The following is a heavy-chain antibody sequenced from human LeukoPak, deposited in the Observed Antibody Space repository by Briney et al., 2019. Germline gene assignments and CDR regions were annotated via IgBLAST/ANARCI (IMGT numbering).Heavy chain of an antibody. CDR2: IYYSGST. J-gene: IGHJ4*02. V-gene: IGHV4-59*01. D-gene: IGHD6-19*01. Sequence: PSETLSLTYTVSGGSISSYYWSWIRQPPGKGMGWIGYIYYSGSTNYNPSLKSRVTLSVDTSKNQFSLKLSSVTAADTAVYYCARDSVAGHFDYWGQGTLVTVSS. CDR1: GGSISSYY. CDR3: ARDSVAGHFDY.